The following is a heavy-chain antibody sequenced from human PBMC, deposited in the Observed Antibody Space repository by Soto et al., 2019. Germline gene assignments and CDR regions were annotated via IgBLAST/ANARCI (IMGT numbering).Heavy chain of an antibody. Sequence: EVQLVESGGGLVQPGGSLRLSCAASGFTFSSYGMNWVRQAPGKGLEWVSYISSTSSTKYYADSVKGRFTLSRDNAKNSLYLQRNSWRDEDTAVYCCARDDWWYGDYWGQGTRVTVSS. J-gene: IGHJ4*02. CDR1: GFTFSSYG. CDR2: ISSTSSTK. D-gene: IGHD2-8*02. CDR3: ARDDWWYGDY. V-gene: IGHV3-48*02.